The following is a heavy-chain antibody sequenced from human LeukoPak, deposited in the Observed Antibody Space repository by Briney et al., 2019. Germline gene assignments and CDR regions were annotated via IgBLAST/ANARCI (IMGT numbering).Heavy chain of an antibody. CDR1: GFTFSNAW. J-gene: IGHJ4*02. D-gene: IGHD6-13*01. V-gene: IGHV3-15*01. CDR3: TAAPGIAAAGTSNDY. Sequence: PGGSLRLSCAASGFTFSNAWMSWVRQAPGKGLEWVGGIKSKTDGGTTDYAAPVKGRFTISRDDSKNTLYLQMNSLKTEDTAVYYCTAAPGIAAAGTSNDYWGQGTLVTVSS. CDR2: IKSKTDGGTT.